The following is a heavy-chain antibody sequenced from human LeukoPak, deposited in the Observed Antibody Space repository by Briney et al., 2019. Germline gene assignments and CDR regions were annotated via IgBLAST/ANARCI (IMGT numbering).Heavy chain of an antibody. Sequence: SETLSLTCTVSGGSISGYYWTWIRQPAGKGLEWVGRIYTSGSTNYNPSLKSRVTMSVDTSKNQFSLKLSSVTAADTAVYYSAREMSDSSGYYYTFDYWGQGTLVTVSS. D-gene: IGHD3-22*01. CDR3: AREMSDSSGYYYTFDY. CDR1: GGSISGYY. V-gene: IGHV4-4*07. J-gene: IGHJ4*02. CDR2: IYTSGST.